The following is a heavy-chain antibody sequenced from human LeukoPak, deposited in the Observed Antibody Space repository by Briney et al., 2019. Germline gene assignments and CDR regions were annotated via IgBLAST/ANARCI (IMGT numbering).Heavy chain of an antibody. Sequence: PSETLSLTCTVSGGSISSYYWSWVREPPGKGLEWIGNIYYSGSTNYSPSLKRRVTISVYTSKNQFSLKLSSVTAADTAVYYCARHVGLGDAFDIWGQGTMVTVSS. CDR2: IYYSGST. J-gene: IGHJ3*02. CDR3: ARHVGLGDAFDI. CDR1: GGSISSYY. D-gene: IGHD3-16*01. V-gene: IGHV4-59*08.